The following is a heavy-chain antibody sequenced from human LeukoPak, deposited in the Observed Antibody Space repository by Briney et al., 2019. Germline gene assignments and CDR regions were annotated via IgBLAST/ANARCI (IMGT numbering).Heavy chain of an antibody. J-gene: IGHJ4*02. V-gene: IGHV1-46*01. D-gene: IGHD6-19*01. Sequence: ASVKVSCKASGGTFSSYTISWVRQAPGQGLEWMGIINPSGGSTSYAQKFQGRVTMTRDTSISTAYMELSRVRSDDTAVYYCARDSVEQWLVPGYWGQGTLVTVSS. CDR2: INPSGGST. CDR1: GGTFSSYT. CDR3: ARDSVEQWLVPGY.